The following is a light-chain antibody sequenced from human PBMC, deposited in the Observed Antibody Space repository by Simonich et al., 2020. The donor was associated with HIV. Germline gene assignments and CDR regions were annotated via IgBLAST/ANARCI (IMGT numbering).Light chain of an antibody. J-gene: IGKJ4*01. V-gene: IGKV1-5*03. CDR2: QAC. CDR1: RSRGIW. Sequence: DIQMTQSPSTLSASVGARGTITCRARRSRGIWLAWYQQKPGKAPNLLSYQACTLQSGVPSRFSGSGSRTQFTLTISSLQPDDFATYYGQQYNTYSLTFGGGTKVEIE. CDR3: QQYNTYSLT.